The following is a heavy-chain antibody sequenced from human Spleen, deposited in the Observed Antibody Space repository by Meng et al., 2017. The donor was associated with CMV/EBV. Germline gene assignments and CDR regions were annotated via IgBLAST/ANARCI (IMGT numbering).Heavy chain of an antibody. D-gene: IGHD2-15*01. CDR3: AKGRGPALTGGGPSVYFDY. CDR1: FTTET. CDR2: ISSSSKYV. Sequence: FTTETMNWVRQAPGKGLEWVSSISSSSKYVYYVDSVRGRFTISRDNAKKSLYLQLSSLRADDTAIYYCAKGRGPALTGGGPSVYFDYWGQGVLVTVSS. V-gene: IGHV3-21*04. J-gene: IGHJ4*02.